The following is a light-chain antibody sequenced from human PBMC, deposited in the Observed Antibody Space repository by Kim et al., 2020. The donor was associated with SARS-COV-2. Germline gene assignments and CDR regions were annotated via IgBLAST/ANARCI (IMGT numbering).Light chain of an antibody. CDR1: QSVASPY. Sequence: PGERATLSCRASQSVASPYLAWYQQKPGQAPRLVMQGASSRATGIPDRFSGSGSGTDFTLTIDGLEPEDFAVYFCQQYGSTPQTFGQGTKVDIK. CDR2: GAS. J-gene: IGKJ1*01. CDR3: QQYGSTPQT. V-gene: IGKV3-20*01.